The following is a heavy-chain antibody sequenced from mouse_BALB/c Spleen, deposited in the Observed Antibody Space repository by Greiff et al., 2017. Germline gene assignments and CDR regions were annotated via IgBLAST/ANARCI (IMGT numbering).Heavy chain of an antibody. CDR1: GDSITSGY. J-gene: IGHJ4*01. Sequence: EVQLQESGPSLVKPSQTLSLTCSVTGDSITSGYWNWIRKFPGNKLEYMGYISYSGSTYYNPSLKSRISITRDTSKNQYYLQLNSVTTEDTATYYCARYLYDYDSYYAMDYWGQGTSVTVSS. CDR3: ARYLYDYDSYYAMDY. D-gene: IGHD2-4*01. CDR2: ISYSGST. V-gene: IGHV3-8*02.